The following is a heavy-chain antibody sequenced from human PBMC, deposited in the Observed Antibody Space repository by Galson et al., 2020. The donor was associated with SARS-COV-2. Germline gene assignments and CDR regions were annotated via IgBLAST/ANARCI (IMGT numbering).Heavy chain of an antibody. D-gene: IGHD5-18*01. CDR1: GGSIRSSGFS. V-gene: IGHV4-30-2*01. CDR3: ARYTGDFDH. CDR2: IYLRGST. J-gene: IGHJ4*02. Sequence: ETSETLSLTCGVPGGSIRSSGFSWSWLRQTPGKGLEWIGYIYLRGSTYYNPSLKSRVTFSIDTSKNQFSLNLTSVTAADTAVYYCARYTGDFDHWGQGVLVTVSS.